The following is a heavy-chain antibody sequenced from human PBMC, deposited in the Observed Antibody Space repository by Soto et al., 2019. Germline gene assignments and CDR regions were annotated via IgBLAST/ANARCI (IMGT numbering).Heavy chain of an antibody. J-gene: IGHJ4*02. Sequence: QLQLQESGSGLVKPSQTLSLTCAVSGGSISSGGYSWSWIRQPPGKGLDWLGYISHSGSTYYNPSLKSRVTISVDRSKNQFSLKMSSVTAADTSVYYCARAGGLVAVAADYWGQGTLVTVAS. CDR3: ARAGGLVAVAADY. D-gene: IGHD6-19*01. CDR1: GGSISSGGYS. CDR2: ISHSGST. V-gene: IGHV4-30-2*01.